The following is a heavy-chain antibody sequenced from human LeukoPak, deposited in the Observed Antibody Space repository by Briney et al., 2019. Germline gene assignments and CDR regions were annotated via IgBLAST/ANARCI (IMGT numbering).Heavy chain of an antibody. Sequence: GESLKISCQGSGYSFTSYWIGWVRQMPGKGLEWMGIIYPGDSDTRYSPSFQGQVTISADKSISPAYLQWSSLKASDTAMYYCAIPRGYSYGVFDYWGQGTLVTVSS. CDR1: GYSFTSYW. V-gene: IGHV5-51*01. CDR3: AIPRGYSYGVFDY. J-gene: IGHJ4*02. D-gene: IGHD5-18*01. CDR2: IYPGDSDT.